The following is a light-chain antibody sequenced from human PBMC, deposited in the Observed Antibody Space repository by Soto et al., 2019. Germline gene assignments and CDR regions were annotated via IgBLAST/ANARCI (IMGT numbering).Light chain of an antibody. J-gene: IGKJ2*01. CDR1: QSVRNSF. CDR3: HQYGSSPYT. V-gene: IGKV3-20*01. CDR2: GAS. Sequence: EIVLTQSPGTLSLSPGERATLSCRASQSVRNSFLAWYQQKPGQAPRLLIYGASSRATGIPDRFSGSGSGTDFTLTISRLEPEDFAVYYCHQYGSSPYTFGQGTQLEIK.